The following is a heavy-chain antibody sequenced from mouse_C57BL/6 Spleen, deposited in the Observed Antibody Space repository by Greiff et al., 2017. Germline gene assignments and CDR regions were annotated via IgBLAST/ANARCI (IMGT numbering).Heavy chain of an antibody. Sequence: QQSCKASGYTFTSYWMHWVKQRPGRGLEWIGRIDPNSGGTKYNEKFKSKATLTVDKPSSTAYMQLSSLTSEDSAVYYCARSRRYGLYAMDYWGQGTSVTVSS. CDR3: ARSRRYGLYAMDY. D-gene: IGHD1-1*02. J-gene: IGHJ4*01. CDR2: IDPNSGGT. V-gene: IGHV1-72*01. CDR1: GYTFTSYW.